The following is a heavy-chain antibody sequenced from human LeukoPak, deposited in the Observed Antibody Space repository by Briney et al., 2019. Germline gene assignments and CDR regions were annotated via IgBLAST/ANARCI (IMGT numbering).Heavy chain of an antibody. CDR3: ARDGDGRGEDFDY. D-gene: IGHD4-17*01. CDR2: INSDGSST. V-gene: IGHV3-74*01. CDR1: GFTFSSYW. J-gene: IGHJ4*02. Sequence: HTGGSLRLSCAASGFTFSSYWMHWVRQAPGKGLVWVSRINSDGSSTSYADSVKGRFIISRNNAKNTLYLQMNSLRAEDTALYYCARDGDGRGEDFDYWGQGILVTVSS.